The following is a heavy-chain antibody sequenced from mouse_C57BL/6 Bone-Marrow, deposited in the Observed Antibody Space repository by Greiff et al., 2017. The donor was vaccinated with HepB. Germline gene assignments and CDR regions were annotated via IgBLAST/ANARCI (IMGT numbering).Heavy chain of an antibody. V-gene: IGHV5-6*01. D-gene: IGHD2-2*01. CDR2: ISSGGSYT. Sequence: EVHLVESGGDLVKPGGSLKLSCAASGFTFSSYGLSWVRQTPDKRLEWVATISSGGSYTYYPDSVKGRFTISRDNAKNTLYLQMSSLKSEDTAMYYCARWRLRPRFAYWGQGTLVTVSA. CDR3: ARWRLRPRFAY. J-gene: IGHJ3*01. CDR1: GFTFSSYG.